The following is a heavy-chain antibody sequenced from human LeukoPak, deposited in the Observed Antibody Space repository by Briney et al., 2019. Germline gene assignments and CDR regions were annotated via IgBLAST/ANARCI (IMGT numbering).Heavy chain of an antibody. J-gene: IGHJ1*01. CDR2: IKQDGSET. CDR1: AFTFDDYG. CDR3: ARDAAYDFRNPYRYFQH. D-gene: IGHD3-3*01. Sequence: GGSLRLSCAASAFTFDDYGMSWVRQAPGKGLEWVGNIKQDGSETYYADSLKGRFTISRDNAKSALYLQMNSLRAEDTAVYYCARDAAYDFRNPYRYFQHWGQGTLVTVSS. V-gene: IGHV3-7*01.